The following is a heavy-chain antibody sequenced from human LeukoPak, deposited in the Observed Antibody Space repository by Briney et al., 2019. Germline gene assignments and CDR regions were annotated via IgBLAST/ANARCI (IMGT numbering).Heavy chain of an antibody. CDR3: ARSLPRSSDAFDI. CDR2: ISSYNGNT. Sequence: FAXXXINRVRQAPGQGLDWMGWISSYNGNTIYAQKLQGRVTMTTDTSTSTTYMELRSLRSGDTAIYYCARSLPRSSDAFDIWGQGTMVTVSS. V-gene: IGHV1-18*01. CDR1: FAXXX. J-gene: IGHJ3*02. D-gene: IGHD4-17*01.